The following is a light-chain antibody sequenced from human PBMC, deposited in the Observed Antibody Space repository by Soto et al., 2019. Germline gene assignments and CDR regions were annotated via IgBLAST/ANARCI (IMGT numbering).Light chain of an antibody. V-gene: IGLV2-14*01. CDR2: EVG. CDR1: SSDVGGYNY. Sequence: QSVLTQPASVSGSPGQSITISCTGTSSDVGGYNYVSWYQHHPGKAPKLMIYEVGNRPSGVSNRFSGSKSGDTASLTISGLQAEDEADYYCTSYTSSSTLVFGGGTKLTVL. J-gene: IGLJ2*01. CDR3: TSYTSSSTLV.